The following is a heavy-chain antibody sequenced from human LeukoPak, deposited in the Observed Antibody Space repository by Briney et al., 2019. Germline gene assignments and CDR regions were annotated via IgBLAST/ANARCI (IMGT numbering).Heavy chain of an antibody. V-gene: IGHV1-18*01. D-gene: IGHD6-6*01. Sequence: GASVKVSCKASGYTFTSYGISWVRQAPGQGLEWMGWISAYNGNTNYAQKLRGRVTMTTDTSTSTAYMELRSLRSDDTAVYYCARDRHGPQLDPHYFDYWGQGTLVTVSS. CDR2: ISAYNGNT. J-gene: IGHJ4*02. CDR3: ARDRHGPQLDPHYFDY. CDR1: GYTFTSYG.